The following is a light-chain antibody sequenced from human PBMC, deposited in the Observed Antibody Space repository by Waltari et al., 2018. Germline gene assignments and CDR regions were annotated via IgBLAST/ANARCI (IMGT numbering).Light chain of an antibody. CDR3: QQRSNWPPV. CDR2: DAS. CDR1: QSFSSY. J-gene: IGKJ2*01. Sequence: ELVLTQSPATLSLSPGERATLSCRASQSFSSYLAWYQQKPGQAPRLLIYDASNRATGIPARFSGSGSGTDFTLTISSLEPEDFAVYYCQQRSNWPPVFGQGTKLEIK. V-gene: IGKV3-11*01.